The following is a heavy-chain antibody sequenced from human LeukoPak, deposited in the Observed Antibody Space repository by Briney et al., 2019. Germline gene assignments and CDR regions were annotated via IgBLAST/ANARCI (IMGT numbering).Heavy chain of an antibody. J-gene: IGHJ4*02. CDR2: INAGNGNT. Sequence: ASVKVSCKASGYTFTTYAMHWVRQAPGQRLEWMGWINAGNGNTKYSQKFQGRVTITRDTSASTAYMELSSLRSEDTAVYYCARATAMVTIFDYWGQGTLVTVSS. CDR3: ARATAMVTIFDY. D-gene: IGHD5-18*01. CDR1: GYTFTTYA. V-gene: IGHV1-3*01.